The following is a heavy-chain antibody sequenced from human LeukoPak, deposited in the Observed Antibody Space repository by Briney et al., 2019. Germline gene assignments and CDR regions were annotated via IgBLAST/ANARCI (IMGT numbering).Heavy chain of an antibody. CDR1: GFTFSSYG. J-gene: IGHJ5*02. CDR3: AKVQNYYDSSGYYSDWFDP. D-gene: IGHD3-22*01. CDR2: IRYDGSNK. V-gene: IGHV3-30*02. Sequence: GGSLRLSCAASGFTFSSYGMHWVRQAPGKGLEWVAFIRYDGSNKYYADSVKGRFTISRDNSKNTLYLQMNSLRAEDTAVYYCAKVQNYYDSSGYYSDWFDPWGQGTLVTVSS.